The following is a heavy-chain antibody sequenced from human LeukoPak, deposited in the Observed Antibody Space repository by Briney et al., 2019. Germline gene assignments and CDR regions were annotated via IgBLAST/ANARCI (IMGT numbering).Heavy chain of an antibody. J-gene: IGHJ4*02. D-gene: IGHD3-3*01. CDR3: ARGRGLGVVSPYFDY. CDR1: GFTFSSYW. Sequence: GGSLRLSCAASGFTFSSYWMSWVRQAPGNGLERVSVIYGDGRTSHSASVRGRFTISRDNSKNIVSLQMNNLRAEDAAVYYCARGRGLGVVSPYFDYWGQGTLVTVSS. CDR2: IYGDGRT. V-gene: IGHV3-53*01.